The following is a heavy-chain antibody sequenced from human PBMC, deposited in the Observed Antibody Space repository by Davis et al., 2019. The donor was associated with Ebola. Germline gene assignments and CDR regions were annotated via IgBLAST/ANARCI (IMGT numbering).Heavy chain of an antibody. CDR3: AREADYYDSSGYSHYFDY. CDR2: ISSSSCYI. CDR1: GFSFSNHW. D-gene: IGHD3-22*01. V-gene: IGHV3-21*01. Sequence: PGGSLRLSCAASGFSFSNHWMSWVRQAPGKGLEWVSSISSSSCYIYYADSVKGRFTISRDNAKNSLYLQMNSLRAEDTAVYYCAREADYYDSSGYSHYFDYWGQGTLVTVSS. J-gene: IGHJ4*02.